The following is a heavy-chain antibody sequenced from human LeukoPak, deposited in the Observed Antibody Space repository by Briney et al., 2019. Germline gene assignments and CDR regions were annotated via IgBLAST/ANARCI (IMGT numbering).Heavy chain of an antibody. CDR3: ARVDLLTGYYFFDY. Sequence: ASVKVSCKASGYSFSNYGISWVRQAPGQGLEWMGWISAYNGNRNYAQKLQGRVTMTTDTSTSTAYMELRSLGSDETAVYYCARVDLLTGYYFFDYWGQGTLVTVSS. CDR2: ISAYNGNR. J-gene: IGHJ4*02. CDR1: GYSFSNYG. D-gene: IGHD3-9*01. V-gene: IGHV1-18*01.